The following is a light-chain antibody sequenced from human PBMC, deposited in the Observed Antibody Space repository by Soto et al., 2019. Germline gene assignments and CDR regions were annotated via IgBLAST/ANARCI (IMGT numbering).Light chain of an antibody. CDR1: SRDVGGYNY. J-gene: IGLJ2*01. CDR2: DVS. V-gene: IGLV2-14*01. CDR3: TSYTSNSTVI. Sequence: QSALTQPASVSGSPGQSITISCTGTSRDVGGYNYVSWYQQYPSKAPKLMIYDVSNRPSGVSNRFSGSKSGYTASLTISGLQAEDEADYYCTSYTSNSTVIVGGGTKVTVL.